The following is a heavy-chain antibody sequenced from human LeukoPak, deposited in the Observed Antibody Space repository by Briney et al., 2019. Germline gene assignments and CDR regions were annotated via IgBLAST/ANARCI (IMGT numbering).Heavy chain of an antibody. CDR3: ARVTYDSSGLDAFDI. CDR2: IYSSGST. CDR1: GGSISSYY. Sequence: SETLSLTCTVSGGSISSYYWSWIRQPAGKGLEWIGRIYSSGSTNYSPSLKSRVTLSLDTSKNQFSLKLNSVTAADTAVYYCARVTYDSSGLDAFDIWGQGTMVTVSS. V-gene: IGHV4-4*07. D-gene: IGHD3-22*01. J-gene: IGHJ3*02.